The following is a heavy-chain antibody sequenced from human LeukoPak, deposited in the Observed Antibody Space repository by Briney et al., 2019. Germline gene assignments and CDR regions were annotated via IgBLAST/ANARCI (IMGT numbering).Heavy chain of an antibody. CDR1: GFTFSSYA. J-gene: IGHJ4*02. CDR2: ISNSGGST. D-gene: IGHD3-10*01. V-gene: IGHV3-23*01. Sequence: GGSLRLSCAASGFTFSSYAMSWVRQAPGKGLEWVSTISNSGGSTYFADSVKGRVTISRDNSKNTLYLQMNSLRADDTAVYYCAKDLPMGRGYWGQGILVTVSS. CDR3: AKDLPMGRGY.